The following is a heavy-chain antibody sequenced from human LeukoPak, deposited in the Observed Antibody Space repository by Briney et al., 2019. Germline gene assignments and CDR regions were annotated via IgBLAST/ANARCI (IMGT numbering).Heavy chain of an antibody. J-gene: IGHJ5*02. V-gene: IGHV3-53*01. CDR1: GFTVSSNY. D-gene: IGHD3-10*01. CDR3: ARVRYYGSGSYSENWFDP. Sequence: GGSLRLSCAASGFTVSSNYMSWVRQAPGKGLEWVSVIYSGGSTYYADSVKGRFTISRDNSKNTLHLQMNSLRAEDTAVYYCARVRYYGSGSYSENWFDPWGQGTLVTVSS. CDR2: IYSGGST.